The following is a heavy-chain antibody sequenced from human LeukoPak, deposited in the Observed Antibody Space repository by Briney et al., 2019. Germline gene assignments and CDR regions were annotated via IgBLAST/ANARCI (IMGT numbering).Heavy chain of an antibody. CDR3: ARGERYDSGSYYTDY. CDR1: GYTFTNYD. D-gene: IGHD3-10*01. V-gene: IGHV1-8*03. CDR2: MNPNSANT. J-gene: IGHJ4*02. Sequence: ASVKVSCKASGYTFTNYDINWVRQTTGQGLEWMGWMNPNSANTGYAQNFQGRVTITMNTSISTAYMDLSSLRSEDTAVYYCARGERYDSGSYYTDYWGQGTLVTVSS.